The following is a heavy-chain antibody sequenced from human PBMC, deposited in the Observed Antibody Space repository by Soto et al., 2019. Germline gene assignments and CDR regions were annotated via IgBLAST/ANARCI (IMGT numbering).Heavy chain of an antibody. CDR2: IYWNDDK. CDR3: AHTKGITIFGVVIIPKHSNWFDP. D-gene: IGHD3-3*01. V-gene: IGHV2-5*01. Sequence: QITLKESGPTLVKPTQTLTLTCTFSGFSLSTSGVGVGWICQPPGKALEWLALIYWNDDKRYSPSLKSRLTITKDTSKKQVVLTMTNMDRVDTATYYCAHTKGITIFGVVIIPKHSNWFDPWGQGNLVTVSS. J-gene: IGHJ5*02. CDR1: GFSLSTSGVG.